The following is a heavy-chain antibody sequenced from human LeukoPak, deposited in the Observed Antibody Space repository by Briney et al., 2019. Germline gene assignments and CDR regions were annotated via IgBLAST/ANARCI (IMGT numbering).Heavy chain of an antibody. Sequence: SETLSLTCTVSGGSVSSASYYWSWIRRPPGKGLEWIGYIYYSGSTNYNPSLKSRVTISVDTSKNQFSLKLSSVTAADTAVYYCARDPKRNYYDTSGRSDYWGQGILVTVSS. J-gene: IGHJ4*02. V-gene: IGHV4-61*01. CDR1: GGSVSSASYY. CDR2: IYYSGST. D-gene: IGHD3-22*01. CDR3: ARDPKRNYYDTSGRSDY.